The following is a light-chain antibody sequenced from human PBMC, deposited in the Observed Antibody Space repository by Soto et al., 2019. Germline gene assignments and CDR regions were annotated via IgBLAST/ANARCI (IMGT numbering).Light chain of an antibody. CDR1: SSDVGRYNY. J-gene: IGLJ3*02. CDR2: EVT. Sequence: QSALTQPPSASGSPGQSVTISCTGTSSDVGRYNYVSWYQHHPGKAPKLMIYEVTKRPSGVPDRFSGSKSGNTASLTVSGLQADDEAEYFCCSHAGITYFWVFGGGTKLTVL. CDR3: CSHAGITYFWV. V-gene: IGLV2-8*01.